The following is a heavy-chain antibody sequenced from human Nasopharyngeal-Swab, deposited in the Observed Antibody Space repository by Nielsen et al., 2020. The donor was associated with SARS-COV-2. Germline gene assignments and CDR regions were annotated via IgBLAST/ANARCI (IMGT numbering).Heavy chain of an antibody. D-gene: IGHD3-16*01. J-gene: IGHJ6*02. CDR3: VKDRTGIIWGGMDV. Sequence: GESLKISCAASGFTFSDYYMSWIRQAPGKGLEWVSYISSGGSTIYYADSVKGRFTISRDNSKSTLDLQMNSLRAGDTAVYYCVKDRTGIIWGGMDVWGQGTTVIVSS. CDR2: ISSGGSTI. V-gene: IGHV3-11*04. CDR1: GFTFSDYY.